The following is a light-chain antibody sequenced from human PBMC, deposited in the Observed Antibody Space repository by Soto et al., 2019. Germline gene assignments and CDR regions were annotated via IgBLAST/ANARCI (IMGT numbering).Light chain of an antibody. V-gene: IGKV1-6*01. CDR2: SAS. Sequence: ALQMTQSPSSLSASVGDRVIITCRASQGIRVDLGWYQQKPGEAPKLLVYSASTLQTGVPSRFSGSGSGTYFTLTINSLQPEDFATYFCLQHFTFPRSFGGGTRVDVK. CDR1: QGIRVD. CDR3: LQHFTFPRS. J-gene: IGKJ4*01.